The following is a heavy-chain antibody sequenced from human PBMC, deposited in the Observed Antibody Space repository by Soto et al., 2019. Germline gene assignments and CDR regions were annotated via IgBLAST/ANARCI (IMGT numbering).Heavy chain of an antibody. Sequence: PGGSLRLSCSVSGITFRNYAIHWVRQAPGKGLEWVAVIWYDGSNKYYADSVKGRFTISRDNSKNTRYLQMNSLRAEDTAVYYCARALPAFDPWGQGTLVTVSS. CDR2: IWYDGSNK. J-gene: IGHJ5*02. CDR1: GITFRNYA. V-gene: IGHV3-33*08. CDR3: ARALPAFDP.